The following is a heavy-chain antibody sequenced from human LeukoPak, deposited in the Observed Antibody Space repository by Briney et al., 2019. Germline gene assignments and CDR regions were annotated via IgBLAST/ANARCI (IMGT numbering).Heavy chain of an antibody. D-gene: IGHD3-10*01. CDR1: GFTLSTFS. Sequence: GGSLRLSCAASGFTLSTFSMHWVRQSPGRGLEYVSAINYKGGTTYYADSVKGRFTISRDNAKNSLYLQMNILRPEDTALYYCAKDEDYNSGSYIDYWGQGTLVTVSS. J-gene: IGHJ4*02. CDR2: INYKGGTT. V-gene: IGHV3-64*02. CDR3: AKDEDYNSGSYIDY.